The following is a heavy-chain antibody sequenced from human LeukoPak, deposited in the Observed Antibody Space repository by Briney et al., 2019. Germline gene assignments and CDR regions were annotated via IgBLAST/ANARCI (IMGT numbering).Heavy chain of an antibody. CDR3: ARGELLLPFDY. D-gene: IGHD1-26*01. CDR1: GFTFSSYA. J-gene: IGHJ4*02. Sequence: PGGSLRLSCAASGFTFSSYAMSWVRQAPGKGLEWVSAISGSGGSTYYADSVKGRFTISRDNAKNSLYLQMNSLRAEDTAVYYCARGELLLPFDYWGQGTLVTVSS. V-gene: IGHV3-23*01. CDR2: ISGSGGST.